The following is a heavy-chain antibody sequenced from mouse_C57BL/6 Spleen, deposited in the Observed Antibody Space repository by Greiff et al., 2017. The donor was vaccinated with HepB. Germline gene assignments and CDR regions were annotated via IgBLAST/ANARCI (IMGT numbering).Heavy chain of an antibody. CDR3: ARRPGYCFDY. Sequence: DVMLVESGGGLVKPGGSLKLSCAASGFTFSSYTMSWVRQTPEKRLEWVATISGGGGNTYYPDSVKGRFTISRDNAKNTLYLPMNSLESEDTALFYCARRPGYCFDYGGQGTTRTGSA. CDR1: GFTFSSYT. CDR2: ISGGGGNT. V-gene: IGHV5-9*01. J-gene: IGHJ2*01.